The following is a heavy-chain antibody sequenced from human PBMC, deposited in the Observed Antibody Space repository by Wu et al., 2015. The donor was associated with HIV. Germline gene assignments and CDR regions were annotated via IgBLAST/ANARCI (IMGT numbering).Heavy chain of an antibody. Sequence: QVELVQSGAEVKKPGSSVNISCKAFGGTFSGYGVNWVRQAPGQGLECMGKITPVLGSTVYTQKFQDRVTITADDSTSTSYMELSGLTSEDTAVYYCAREVGAMLANWFDPWGQGTQVIVSS. V-gene: IGHV1-69*11. CDR1: GGTFSGYG. J-gene: IGHJ5*02. CDR3: AREVGAMLANWFDP. D-gene: IGHD3-10*01. CDR2: ITPVLGST.